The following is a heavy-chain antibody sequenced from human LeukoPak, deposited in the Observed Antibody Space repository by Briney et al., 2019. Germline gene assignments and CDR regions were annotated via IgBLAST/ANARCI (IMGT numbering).Heavy chain of an antibody. CDR3: AKDMSSYGPIALDY. CDR1: GFTFNSYA. D-gene: IGHD5-18*01. CDR2: ISGSGGST. J-gene: IGHJ4*02. Sequence: GGSLRLSCAASGFTFNSYAMSWVRQAPGKGLEWVSGISGSGGSTYYADSVKGRFTISRDNSKDTLYLLMNSLRAEDKAVYYCAKDMSSYGPIALDYWGQGTLVTVSS. V-gene: IGHV3-23*01.